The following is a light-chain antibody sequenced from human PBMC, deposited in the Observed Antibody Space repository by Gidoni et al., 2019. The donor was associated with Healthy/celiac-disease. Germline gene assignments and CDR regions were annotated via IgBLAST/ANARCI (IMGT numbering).Light chain of an antibody. Sequence: EIVFTQSPATLSLSPGERATLSCRASQSVSSYLAWYQQKPGQAPRLLIYDASNRATGIPARFSGSGSGTDFTLTISSLEPEDFAVYYCQQRSNWPPVTFGQXTRLEIK. CDR3: QQRSNWPPVT. J-gene: IGKJ5*01. V-gene: IGKV3-11*01. CDR1: QSVSSY. CDR2: DAS.